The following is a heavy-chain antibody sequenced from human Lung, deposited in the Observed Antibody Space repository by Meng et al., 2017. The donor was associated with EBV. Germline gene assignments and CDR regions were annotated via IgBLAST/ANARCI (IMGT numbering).Heavy chain of an antibody. V-gene: IGHV4-4*02. CDR1: GCSISSINW. D-gene: IGHD6-13*01. CDR3: ARVAAAGNEWFDP. J-gene: IGHJ5*02. CDR2: IYHSGST. Sequence: QVPLQASGPGLVKPSVTLSLTCAVSGCSISSINWWTWVRQPPGKGLEWIGEIYHSGSTNYNPSLKSRVTISVDKSKNQFSLKLSSVTAADTAVYYCARVAAAGNEWFDPWGQGTLVTVSS.